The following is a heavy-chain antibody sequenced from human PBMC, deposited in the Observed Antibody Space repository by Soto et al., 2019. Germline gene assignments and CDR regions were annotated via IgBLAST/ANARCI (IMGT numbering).Heavy chain of an antibody. Sequence: PCETLSLTCTVSGGSIDSHYWYWIRQPAGKGLEWIGRIHTSGSTKFNPSLKSRVTMSVATSKNQISLKLTSVTAADTAVYFCARRNNTIPLGWFDPWGQGTPVTVSS. V-gene: IGHV4-4*07. CDR3: ARRNNTIPLGWFDP. CDR2: IHTSGST. J-gene: IGHJ5*02. D-gene: IGHD3-3*01. CDR1: GGSIDSHY.